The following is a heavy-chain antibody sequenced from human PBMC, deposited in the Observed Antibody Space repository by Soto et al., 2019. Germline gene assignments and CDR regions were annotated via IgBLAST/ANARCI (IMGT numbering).Heavy chain of an antibody. Sequence: SETLSLTCTVSGGSISSSSYYWGWIRQPPGKGLEWIGEINHSGSTNYNPSLKSRVTISVDTSKNQFSLKLSSVTAADTAVYYCARGRKSYDILTGSPYYYYGMDVWGQGTTVTVSS. CDR2: INHSGST. D-gene: IGHD3-9*01. CDR1: GGSISSSSYY. CDR3: ARGRKSYDILTGSPYYYYGMDV. J-gene: IGHJ6*02. V-gene: IGHV4-39*07.